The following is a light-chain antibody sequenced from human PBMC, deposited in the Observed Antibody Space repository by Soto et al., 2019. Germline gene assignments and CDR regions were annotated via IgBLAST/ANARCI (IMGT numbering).Light chain of an antibody. V-gene: IGKV3-15*01. CDR2: DAS. CDR3: QQYNRWPRT. Sequence: EIVMTQSPATLSVSPGETVTLSCRASQDLGNNLAWYQQKPGQAPRLVIYDASSRAGSIPARFSGSGSGTVFALTIRSLQSDDLAVYYCQQYNRWPRTFGRGTKVE. CDR1: QDLGNN. J-gene: IGKJ1*01.